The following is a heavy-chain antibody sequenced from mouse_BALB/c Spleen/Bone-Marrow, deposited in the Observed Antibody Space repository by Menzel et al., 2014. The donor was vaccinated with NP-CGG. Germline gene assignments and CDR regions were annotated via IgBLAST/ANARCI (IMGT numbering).Heavy chain of an antibody. V-gene: IGHV5-9*02. J-gene: IGHJ2*01. CDR1: GFAFSSYD. CDR2: ISSGGSYT. Sequence: EVMLVESGGGLVKPGGSLKLSCAASGFAFSSYDMSWVRQTPEKRLEWVDTISSGGSYTYYPDSVKGQFTISRDNARNTLYLQMSSLRSEDTALYYCVRRVQLDYWGQGTTLTVSS. CDR3: VRRVQLDY.